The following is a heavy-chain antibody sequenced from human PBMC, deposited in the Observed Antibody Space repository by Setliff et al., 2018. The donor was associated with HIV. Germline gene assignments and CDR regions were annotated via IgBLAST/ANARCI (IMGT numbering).Heavy chain of an antibody. CDR3: ARSGSYYSPFDY. CDR2: IIPIFGTA. J-gene: IGHJ4*02. CDR1: GGTFSNYA. Sequence: SVKVSCKASGGTFSNYAISWVRQAPGQGLEWMGGIIPIFGTANYAQKFQGGVTMTRDTSTSTVYMELSSLRSEDTAVYFCARSGSYYSPFDYWGQGTLVTVSS. D-gene: IGHD3-10*01. V-gene: IGHV1-69*05.